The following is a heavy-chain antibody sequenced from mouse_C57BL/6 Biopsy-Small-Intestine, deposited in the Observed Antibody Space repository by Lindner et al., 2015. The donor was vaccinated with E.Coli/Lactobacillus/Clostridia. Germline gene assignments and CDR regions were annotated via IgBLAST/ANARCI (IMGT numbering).Heavy chain of an antibody. V-gene: IGHV1-39*01. CDR3: ARHEVLYYGSSYGYFDV. CDR1: GYSFTDYN. CDR2: INPNYGTT. Sequence: VQLQESGPELVKPGASVKISCKASGYSFTDYNMNWVKQSNGKSLEWIGVINPNYGTTAYNQKFKDKATLTVDQSSRTAYMQLNSLTSEDSAVYYCARHEVLYYGSSYGYFDVWGTGTTVTVSP. J-gene: IGHJ1*03. D-gene: IGHD1-1*01.